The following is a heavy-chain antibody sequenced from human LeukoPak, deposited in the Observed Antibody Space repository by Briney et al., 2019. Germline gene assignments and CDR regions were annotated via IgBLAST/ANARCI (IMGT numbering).Heavy chain of an antibody. CDR3: ASPRDYGDYSNYFDY. CDR2: IILIFGTA. V-gene: IGHV1-69*13. CDR1: GGTFSSYA. J-gene: IGHJ4*02. D-gene: IGHD4-17*01. Sequence: SVKVSCKASGGTFSSYAISWVRQAPGQGLEWMGGIILIFGTANYAQKFQGRVTITADESTSTAYMELSSLRSEDTAVYYCASPRDYGDYSNYFDYWGQGTLVTVSS.